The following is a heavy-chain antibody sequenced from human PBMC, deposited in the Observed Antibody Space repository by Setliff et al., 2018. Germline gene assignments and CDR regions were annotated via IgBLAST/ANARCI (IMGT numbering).Heavy chain of an antibody. V-gene: IGHV1-18*01. CDR2: ISAYNGNT. J-gene: IGHJ4*02. CDR1: GYTFTSYG. Sequence: MKVSCKASGYTFTSYGISWVRQAPGQGLEWMGWISAYNGNTNYAQKLQGRVTMSTDTSTSTAYMELRSLRSDDTAVYYCARGSSSGYYFDYWGQGTLVTVSS. D-gene: IGHD6-6*01. CDR3: ARGSSSGYYFDY.